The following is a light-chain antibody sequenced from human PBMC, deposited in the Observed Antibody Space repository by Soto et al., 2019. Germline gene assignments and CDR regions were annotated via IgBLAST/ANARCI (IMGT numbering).Light chain of an antibody. CDR3: SSYRSSSPYV. CDR2: DVN. V-gene: IGLV2-14*03. J-gene: IGLJ1*01. Sequence: QSVLTQPASVSESPGQSITISCTGTTSDVGGYNYVSWYQQHPGKAPKLMIYDVNIRPSGVSNRFSGSKSGNTASLTISGLQAEDEADYYCSSYRSSSPYVFGTGTKLTVL. CDR1: TSDVGGYNY.